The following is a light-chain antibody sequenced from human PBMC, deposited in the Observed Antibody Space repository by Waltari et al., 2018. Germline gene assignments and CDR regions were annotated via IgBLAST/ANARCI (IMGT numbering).Light chain of an antibody. CDR2: VNSDGSH. CDR1: SGHSRNV. CDR3: QAGGHGTWV. J-gene: IGLJ3*02. Sequence: QLVLTQSPSASASLGASVKLTCTLSSGHSRNVVAWLQQRPEKGPRYLMKVNSDGSHSKGDGMPYRFSGSSAGAERYRTISSRQAEDEADYYCQAGGHGTWVFCGGTKLTVL. V-gene: IGLV4-69*01.